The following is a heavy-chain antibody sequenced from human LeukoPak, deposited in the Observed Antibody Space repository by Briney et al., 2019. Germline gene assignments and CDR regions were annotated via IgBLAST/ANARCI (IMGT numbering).Heavy chain of an antibody. CDR3: AKELPSSDMWYCSSTSCNYGMDV. Sequence: PGGSLRLSCAASGFTFSGHGMRWVRQAPGKGLEWVAAVSGSGDTTYYADSVKGRFTISRDNSKNTLYLQMNSLRAEDTAVYYCAKELPSSDMWYCSSTSCNYGMDVWGQGTTVTVSS. CDR2: VSGSGDTT. D-gene: IGHD2-2*01. CDR1: GFTFSGHG. V-gene: IGHV3-23*01. J-gene: IGHJ6*02.